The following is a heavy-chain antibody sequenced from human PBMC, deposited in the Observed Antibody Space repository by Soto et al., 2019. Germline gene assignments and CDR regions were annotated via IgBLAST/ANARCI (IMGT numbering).Heavy chain of an antibody. CDR1: GFPFSSYS. CDR3: ARALGYAFDI. D-gene: IGHD7-27*01. CDR2: ISSNGGST. V-gene: IGHV3-64*01. Sequence: GGSLKNSCATPGFPFSSYSIHWVRQAPGKGLEYVSAISSNGGSTYYANSVKGRFTISRDNSKNTLYLQMGSLRAEDMAVYYCARALGYAFDIWGQGTMVTVSS. J-gene: IGHJ3*02.